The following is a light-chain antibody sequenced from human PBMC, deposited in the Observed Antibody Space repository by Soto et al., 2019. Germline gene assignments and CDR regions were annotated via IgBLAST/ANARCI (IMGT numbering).Light chain of an antibody. Sequence: QSALTQPASVSGSPGQSIAISCTGTSSDVGGYNYVSWYQQHPGKAPKLIIFDVTNRPSGVSDRFSGSKSGSTASLTISWLQADDEADYYCTSFAGSGTYVFGTGTKLTVL. CDR3: TSFAGSGTYV. CDR1: SSDVGGYNY. J-gene: IGLJ1*01. V-gene: IGLV2-14*01. CDR2: DVT.